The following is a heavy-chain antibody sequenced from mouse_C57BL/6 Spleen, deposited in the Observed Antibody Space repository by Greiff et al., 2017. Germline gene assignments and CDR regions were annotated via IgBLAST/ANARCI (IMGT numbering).Heavy chain of an antibody. V-gene: IGHV1-18*01. Sequence: EVQLQESGPELVKPGASVKIPCKASGYTFTDYNMDWVKQSPGKSLEWIGDINPNNGGTIYNQKFKGKATLTVDKSSSTAYMELRSLTSEDTAVYYCARGKDNWFAYWGQGTLVTVSA. CDR3: ARGKDNWFAY. CDR1: GYTFTDYN. CDR2: INPNNGGT. J-gene: IGHJ3*01. D-gene: IGHD3-2*01.